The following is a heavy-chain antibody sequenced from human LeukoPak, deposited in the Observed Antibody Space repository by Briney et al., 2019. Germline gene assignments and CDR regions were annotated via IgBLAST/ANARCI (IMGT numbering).Heavy chain of an antibody. D-gene: IGHD1-1*01. CDR2: TSYDGSHK. J-gene: IGHJ6*03. CDR3: ARVQSSDWNDYFYYLDV. V-gene: IGHV3-30*04. Sequence: PGGSLRLSCAASGFTFSNYAFHWVRQAPGKGLEWVALTSYDGSHKYYADSVKGRFTVSRDNSKNTLYLQMNSLRAEDTAVYYCARVQSSDWNDYFYYLDVWGKGTTVTVSS. CDR1: GFTFSNYA.